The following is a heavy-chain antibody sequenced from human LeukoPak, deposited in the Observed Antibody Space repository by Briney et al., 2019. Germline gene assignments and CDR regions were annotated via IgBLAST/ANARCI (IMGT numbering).Heavy chain of an antibody. CDR3: AYRGQLWLGFRDY. V-gene: IGHV1-2*06. J-gene: IGHJ4*02. CDR2: INPNSGGT. Sequence: ASVKVSCKASGYTFTGYYMHWVRQAPGQGLEWMGRINPNSGGTNYAQKFQGRVTMTRDTSISTAYMELSRLRSDDTAVYYCAYRGQLWLGFRDYWGQGTLVTVSS. D-gene: IGHD5-18*01. CDR1: GYTFTGYY.